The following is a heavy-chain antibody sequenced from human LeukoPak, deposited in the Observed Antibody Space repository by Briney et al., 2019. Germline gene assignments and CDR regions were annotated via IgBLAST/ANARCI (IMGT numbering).Heavy chain of an antibody. CDR1: GYTFTSYD. J-gene: IGHJ4*02. D-gene: IGHD6-13*01. V-gene: IGHV1-3*01. Sequence: ASVKVSCKASGYTFTSYDINWVRQATGQGLEWMGWINAGNGNTKYSQKFQGRVTITRDTSASTAYMELSSLRSEDTAVYYCASEAAAGKPYFDYWGQGTLVTVSS. CDR2: INAGNGNT. CDR3: ASEAAAGKPYFDY.